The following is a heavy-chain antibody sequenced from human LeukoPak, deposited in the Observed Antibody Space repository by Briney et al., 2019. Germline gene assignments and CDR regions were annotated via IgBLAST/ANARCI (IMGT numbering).Heavy chain of an antibody. D-gene: IGHD2-2*01. J-gene: IGHJ5*02. CDR1: GFTFSSYA. CDR2: TSYDGSNK. V-gene: IGHV3-30-3*01. Sequence: PGGSLRLSCAASGFTFSSYAMHWVRQAPGKGLEWVAVTSYDGSNKYYADSVKGRFTISRDNSKNTLYLQMNSLRAEDTAVYYCARVAIVVVPAAISWFDPWGQGTLVTVSS. CDR3: ARVAIVVVPAAISWFDP.